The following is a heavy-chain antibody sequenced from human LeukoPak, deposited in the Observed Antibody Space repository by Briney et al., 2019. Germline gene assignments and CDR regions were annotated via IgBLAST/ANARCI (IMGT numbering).Heavy chain of an antibody. CDR3: ARDPRYYYDSSGYYGKDDAFDI. V-gene: IGHV1-46*01. CDR1: GYTFTSYY. J-gene: IGHJ3*02. D-gene: IGHD3-22*01. CDR2: INPSGGST. Sequence: ASVKVSCKASGYTFTSYYMHWVRQAPGQGLEWMGIINPSGGSTSYAQKFQGRVTMTRDTSTSTVYMELSSLRSDDTAVYYCARDPRYYYDSSGYYGKDDAFDIWGQGTMVTVSS.